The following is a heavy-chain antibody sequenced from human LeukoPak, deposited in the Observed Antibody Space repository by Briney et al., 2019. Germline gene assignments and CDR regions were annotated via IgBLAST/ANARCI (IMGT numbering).Heavy chain of an antibody. V-gene: IGHV1-2*02. J-gene: IGHJ5*02. Sequence: ASVKVSCKASGYTFTGYYMHWVRQAPGQGLEWMGWINPNSGGTNYAQDFHGRVPMTRDTSISTAYMELSRLRSDDTAVYYCARAGDSGNLAWGQETLVTVSS. CDR2: INPNSGGT. CDR1: GYTFTGYY. D-gene: IGHD1-26*01. CDR3: ARAGDSGNLA.